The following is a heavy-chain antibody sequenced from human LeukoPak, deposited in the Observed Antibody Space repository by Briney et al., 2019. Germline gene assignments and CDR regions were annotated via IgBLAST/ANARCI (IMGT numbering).Heavy chain of an antibody. Sequence: GGSLRLSCAASGFTFSSYGMHWVRQAPGKGLEWVAVIWYDGSNKYYADSVKGRFTISRDNSKNTLYLQMNSLRAEDTAVYYCARNLRLRLRELSLYYFDYWGQGTLVTVSS. V-gene: IGHV3-33*01. CDR3: ARNLRLRLRELSLYYFDY. CDR2: IWYDGSNK. CDR1: GFTFSSYG. D-gene: IGHD3-16*02. J-gene: IGHJ4*02.